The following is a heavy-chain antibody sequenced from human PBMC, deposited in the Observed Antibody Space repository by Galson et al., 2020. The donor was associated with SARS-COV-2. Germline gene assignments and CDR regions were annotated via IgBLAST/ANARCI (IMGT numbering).Heavy chain of an antibody. CDR2: ISAGSSYI. V-gene: IGHV3-21*01. CDR1: GFPFSSYS. D-gene: IGHD2-15*01. Sequence: GGSLRLSCAASGFPFSSYSMNWVRQAPGKGLEWVSSISAGSSYIYYADSVKGRFTISRDNAKNSLYLQMNSLRADDTGVYYCARVGGMATTPANYYYYGLDVWGPGTTVTVSS. CDR3: ARVGGMATTPANYYYYGLDV. J-gene: IGHJ6*02.